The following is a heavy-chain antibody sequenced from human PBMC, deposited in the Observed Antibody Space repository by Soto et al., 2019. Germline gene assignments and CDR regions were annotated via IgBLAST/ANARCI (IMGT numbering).Heavy chain of an antibody. D-gene: IGHD2-8*02. CDR2: ISHDGNVN. J-gene: IGHJ6*03. Sequence: QVQLVESGGGVVQPGRSLRLSCEASGFTFSSYAMHWVRQAPGKGLEWVAVISHDGNVNYYSESVKGRFPMSRDNSKDTLYLQMDSLRTEDTAVYFCAKDEYWESHFYYFMDLWGKGTPVTVSS. V-gene: IGHV3-30*18. CDR1: GFTFSSYA. CDR3: AKDEYWESHFYYFMDL.